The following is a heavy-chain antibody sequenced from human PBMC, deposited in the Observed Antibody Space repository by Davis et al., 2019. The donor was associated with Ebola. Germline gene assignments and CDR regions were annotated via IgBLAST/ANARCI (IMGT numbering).Heavy chain of an antibody. Sequence: MPSETLSLTCTVSGYSISSGYYWGCIRQPPGKGLEWIGSIYLTGKTYYNPSLKSRVTISVDTSKNQFSLKLSSVTAADTAVYYCAKAYDSSGYAWFDPWGQGTLVTVSS. CDR1: GYSISSGYY. CDR3: AKAYDSSGYAWFDP. J-gene: IGHJ5*02. V-gene: IGHV4-38-2*02. D-gene: IGHD3-22*01. CDR2: IYLTGKT.